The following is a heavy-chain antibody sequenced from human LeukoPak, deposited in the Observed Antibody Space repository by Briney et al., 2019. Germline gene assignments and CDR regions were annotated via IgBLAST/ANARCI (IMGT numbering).Heavy chain of an antibody. CDR1: GFTFSSYG. V-gene: IGHV3-30*03. CDR2: ISYDGSNK. J-gene: IGHJ4*02. Sequence: PGGSLRLSCAASGFTFSSYGMHWVRQAPGKGLEWVAVISYDGSNKYYADSVKGRFTISRDNSKNTLYLQMNSLRAEDTAIYYCARGGTRSPIDWGPGTLVTVSS. D-gene: IGHD2/OR15-2a*01. CDR3: ARGGTRSPID.